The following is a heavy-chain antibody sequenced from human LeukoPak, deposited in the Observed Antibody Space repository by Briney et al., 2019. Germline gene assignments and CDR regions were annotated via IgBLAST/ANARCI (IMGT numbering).Heavy chain of an antibody. CDR3: AREDTAFDY. Sequence: ASVKVSCKASGYSFTGYAMHWVRQAPGQRLEWMGWINAGNGDTKYSQRLQGRVTISRDTSASTAYMELSSLRSEDTAVYYCAREDTAFDYWGHGTLVTVSS. CDR2: INAGNGDT. J-gene: IGHJ4*01. CDR1: GYSFTGYA. V-gene: IGHV1-3*01. D-gene: IGHD5-18*01.